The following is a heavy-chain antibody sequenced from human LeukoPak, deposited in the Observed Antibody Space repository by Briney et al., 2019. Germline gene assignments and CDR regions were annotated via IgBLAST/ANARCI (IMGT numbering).Heavy chain of an antibody. J-gene: IGHJ6*03. CDR1: GDSISSGTYY. CDR2: IYTSGST. Sequence: SETLSLTCTVTGDSISSGTYYWSWLRQPAGKGLEWIGRIYTSGSTNYSPSLKSRVTISVDTSKNQFSLRLSSVTAADTAVYYCARGSDYTDVWSKGTTVTVSS. CDR3: ARGSDYTDV. V-gene: IGHV4-61*02.